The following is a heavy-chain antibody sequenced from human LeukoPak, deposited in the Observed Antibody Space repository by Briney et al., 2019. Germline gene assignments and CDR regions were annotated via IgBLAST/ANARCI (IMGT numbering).Heavy chain of an antibody. CDR3: TREGYDRSGYFLDF. D-gene: IGHD3-22*01. CDR1: SGSMTDSR. V-gene: IGHV4-59*12. J-gene: IGHJ4*02. CDR2: IYPAGRI. Sequence: PSETLSLTCSVSSGSMTDSRWRWFRQAPGKGFEWLGFIYPAGRIEYSPSLRSRVTFSVATSKLEATVRLSSVTASDTAVYYCTREGYDRSGYFLDFWGQGTLVTVSS.